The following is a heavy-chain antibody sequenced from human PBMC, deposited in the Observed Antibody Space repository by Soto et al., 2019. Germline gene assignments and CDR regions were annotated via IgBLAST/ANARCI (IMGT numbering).Heavy chain of an antibody. J-gene: IGHJ6*02. V-gene: IGHV1-2*04. Sequence: ASVKVSCKASGYTFTGYYMHWVRQAPGQGLEWMGWINPNSGGTNYAQKFQGWVTMTRDTSISTAYMELSRLRSDDTAVYYCARAGGYGSAGYYYAMDVWGQGTTVTVSS. CDR1: GYTFTGYY. CDR3: ARAGGYGSAGYYYAMDV. D-gene: IGHD6-25*01. CDR2: INPNSGGT.